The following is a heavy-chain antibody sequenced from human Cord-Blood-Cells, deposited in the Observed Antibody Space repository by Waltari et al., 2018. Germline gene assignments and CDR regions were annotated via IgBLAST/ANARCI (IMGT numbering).Heavy chain of an antibody. V-gene: IGHV4-34*01. CDR3: VRRDYDILTGYDY. Sequence: QVQLQQWGAGLLKPSETLSLTCAVYGGSFSGYYWSWIRQPPGKGLEWIGEINHSGSTNYNPSLKSRVTISVDTSKNQFSLKLSSVTAADTAVYYCVRRDYDILTGYDYWGQGTLVTVSS. D-gene: IGHD3-9*01. J-gene: IGHJ4*02. CDR1: GGSFSGYY. CDR2: INHSGST.